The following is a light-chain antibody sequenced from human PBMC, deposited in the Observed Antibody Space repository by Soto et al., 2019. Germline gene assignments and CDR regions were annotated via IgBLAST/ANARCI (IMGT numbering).Light chain of an antibody. CDR2: EVT. CDR3: SSYAGSYTWV. CDR1: RSDVGAYNY. J-gene: IGLJ3*02. V-gene: IGLV2-14*01. Sequence: QSVLTQPASVSGSPGQSIAISCTGTRSDVGAYNYVSWYQQHPGKAPKLMISEVTNRPSGVSDRFSGSKSGNTASLTISGLQAEDEADYYCSSYAGSYTWVFGGGTKLTVL.